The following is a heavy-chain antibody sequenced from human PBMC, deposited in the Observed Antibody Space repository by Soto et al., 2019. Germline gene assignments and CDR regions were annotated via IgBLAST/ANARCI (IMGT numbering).Heavy chain of an antibody. CDR1: GFTFSSYG. CDR3: AMTEYSSSSVLGDY. J-gene: IGHJ4*02. V-gene: IGHV3-30*03. Sequence: QVQLVESGGGVVQPGRSLRLSCAASGFTFSSYGMHWVHQAPGKGLEWVAVISYDGSNKYYADSVKGRFTISRDNSKNTLYLQMNRLRAEDTAVYYCAMTEYSSSSVLGDYWGQGTLVTVSS. CDR2: ISYDGSNK. D-gene: IGHD6-6*01.